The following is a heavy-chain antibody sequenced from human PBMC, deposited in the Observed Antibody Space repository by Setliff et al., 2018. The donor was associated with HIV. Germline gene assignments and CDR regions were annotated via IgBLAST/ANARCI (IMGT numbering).Heavy chain of an antibody. CDR3: ARGLLWFGEEPVYYFDY. CDR1: GYTFTSYG. Sequence: ASVKVSCKASGYTFTSYGISWVRQAPGQGLEWMGWISAYNGNTNYAQKLQGRVTMTTDTSTSTACMELRSLRSDDTAVYYCARGLLWFGEEPVYYFDYWGQGTLVTVSS. J-gene: IGHJ4*02. CDR2: ISAYNGNT. V-gene: IGHV1-18*01. D-gene: IGHD3-10*01.